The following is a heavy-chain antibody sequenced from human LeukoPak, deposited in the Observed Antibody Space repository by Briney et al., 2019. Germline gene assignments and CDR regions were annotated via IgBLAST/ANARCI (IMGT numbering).Heavy chain of an antibody. Sequence: GGSLRLSCAASEFTFSSYAMHWVRQAPGKGLEWVAVISYDGSNKYYADSAKGRFTISRDNSKNTLYLQMNSLRAEDTAVYYCARHDLYFDYWGQGTLVTVSS. CDR3: ARHDLYFDY. V-gene: IGHV3-30*04. CDR1: EFTFSSYA. CDR2: ISYDGSNK. J-gene: IGHJ4*02.